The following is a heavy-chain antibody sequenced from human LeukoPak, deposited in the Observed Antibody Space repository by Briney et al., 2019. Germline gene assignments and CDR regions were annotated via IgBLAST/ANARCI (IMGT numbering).Heavy chain of an antibody. V-gene: IGHV1-8*01. Sequence: GASVKVSCKASGYIFTSYDINWVRQAAGQRLEWLGWMSPNSGKTGYAQKFQGRVTMTRSTALSTAYMELSSLKSDDTAVYYCTRGPPNWGYDLWGQGTLVTVSS. CDR1: GYIFTSYD. CDR2: MSPNSGKT. CDR3: TRGPPNWGYDL. J-gene: IGHJ4*02. D-gene: IGHD7-27*01.